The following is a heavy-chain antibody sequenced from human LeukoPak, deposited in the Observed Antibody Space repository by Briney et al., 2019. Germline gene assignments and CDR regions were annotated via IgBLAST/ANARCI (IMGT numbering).Heavy chain of an antibody. Sequence: SETLSLTCTVSGGSISSSSYYWGWIRQPPGKGLEWIGSIYYSGSTYYNPSLKSRVTISVDTSKNQFSLKLSSVTAADTAVYYCARFGTSSSTHRNYFDYWGQGTLVTVSS. D-gene: IGHD6-6*01. J-gene: IGHJ4*02. V-gene: IGHV4-39*07. CDR2: IYYSGST. CDR1: GGSISSSSYY. CDR3: ARFGTSSSTHRNYFDY.